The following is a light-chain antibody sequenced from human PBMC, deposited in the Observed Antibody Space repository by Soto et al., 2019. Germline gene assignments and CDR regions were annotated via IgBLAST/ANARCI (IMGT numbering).Light chain of an antibody. CDR1: QGLSHY. CDR2: GAS. J-gene: IGKJ4*01. CDR3: QQYERYNPS. Sequence: DIQMTQSPSSLSASVGDRVTITCRASQGLSHYLAWYQQKPGKVPRLLIYGASTLQSGVPSRFSGSGSGTDFSLTISSLQPEDAATYYCQQYERYNPSFGGGTKLEI. V-gene: IGKV1-27*01.